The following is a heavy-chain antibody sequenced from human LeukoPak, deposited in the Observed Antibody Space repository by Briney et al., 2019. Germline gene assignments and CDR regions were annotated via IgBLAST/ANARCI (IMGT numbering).Heavy chain of an antibody. J-gene: IGHJ4*02. CDR3: ATGFSYVQGRFDY. CDR2: IKQDGGEI. CDR1: GFTFGTYW. Sequence: GGSLRLSCATSGFTFGTYWMSWVRQAPGKGLECVANIKQDGGEIYYLDSVKGRFTISRDNAKNTLHLLMNSLRAEDTAIYYCATGFSYVQGRFDYWGQGTLVTVSS. D-gene: IGHD5-18*01. V-gene: IGHV3-7*01.